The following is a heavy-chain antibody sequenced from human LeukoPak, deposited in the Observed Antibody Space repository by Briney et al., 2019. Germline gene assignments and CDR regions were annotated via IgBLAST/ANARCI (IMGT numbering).Heavy chain of an antibody. CDR2: IKQDGSEK. Sequence: GGSLRLSCTASGFTFGDYAMSWVRQAPGKGLEWVANIKQDGSEKYYVDSVKGRFTISRDNAKNSLYLQMNSLRAEDTAVYYCAREDSSGWYALYWGQGTLVTVSS. CDR3: AREDSSGWYALY. D-gene: IGHD6-19*01. J-gene: IGHJ4*02. CDR1: GFTFGDYA. V-gene: IGHV3-7*01.